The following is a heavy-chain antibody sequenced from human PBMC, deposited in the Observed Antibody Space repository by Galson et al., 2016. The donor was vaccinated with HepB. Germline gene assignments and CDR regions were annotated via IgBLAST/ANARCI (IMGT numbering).Heavy chain of an antibody. D-gene: IGHD3-16*01. V-gene: IGHV4-61*02. Sequence: TLSLTCTVSGGSINSATFFWSWIRQPAGKELEWIGRIYSNGNTNYNPSLESRLTISIDTSNNQFSLKLNSVTAADAGVYYRARVRGGVTLDVWGKGTTVTVSS. CDR3: ARVRGGVTLDV. J-gene: IGHJ6*04. CDR2: IYSNGNT. CDR1: GGSINSATFF.